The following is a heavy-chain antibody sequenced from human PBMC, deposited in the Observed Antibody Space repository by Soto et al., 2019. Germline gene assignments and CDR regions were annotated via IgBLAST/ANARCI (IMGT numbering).Heavy chain of an antibody. J-gene: IGHJ5*02. CDR1: GFTFSSYA. D-gene: IGHD6-19*01. V-gene: IGHV3-23*01. CDR3: AKARAKIAVAGTGWLDP. CDR2: ISGSGGST. Sequence: GGSLRLSCAASGFTFSSYAMSWVRQAPGKGLEWVSAISGSGGSTYYADSVKGRFTISRDNSKNTLYLQMNSLRAEDTAVYYCAKARAKIAVAGTGWLDPWGQGTLVTVSS.